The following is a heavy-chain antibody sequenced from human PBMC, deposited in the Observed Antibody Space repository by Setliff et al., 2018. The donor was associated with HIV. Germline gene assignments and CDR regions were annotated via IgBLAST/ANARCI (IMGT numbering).Heavy chain of an antibody. CDR2: MNPNSGNT. V-gene: IGHV1-8*02. D-gene: IGHD3-3*01. CDR3: ARGHLDYNFWDEVLGNWFDP. J-gene: IGHJ5*02. Sequence: SVKVSCKASGYTFTNYDINWVRQAPGQGLEWMGWMNPNSGNTGYAQKFQGRVTMTRNTSIKTAYMELSSLRSEDTAVYYCARGHLDYNFWDEVLGNWFDPWGQGTLVTVSS. CDR1: GYTFTNYD.